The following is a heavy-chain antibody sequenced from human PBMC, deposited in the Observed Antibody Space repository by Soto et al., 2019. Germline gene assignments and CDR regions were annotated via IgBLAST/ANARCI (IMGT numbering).Heavy chain of an antibody. CDR3: ARGSQRYYDIWSGLSVIYCSSYGMHV. CDR1: ADTFTSYG. CDR2: ISAYNGNT. Sequence: GASVKVSCKASADTFTSYGISWVRQAPGQGLEWMGWISAYNGNTNYAQKLQGRVTMTTDTSTSTAYMELRSLRSDDTAVYYCARGSQRYYDIWSGLSVIYCSSYGMHVWGQGTTVTVSS. D-gene: IGHD3-3*01. J-gene: IGHJ6*02. V-gene: IGHV1-18*04.